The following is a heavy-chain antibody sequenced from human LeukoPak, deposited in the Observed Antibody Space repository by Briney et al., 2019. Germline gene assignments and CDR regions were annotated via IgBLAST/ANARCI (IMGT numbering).Heavy chain of an antibody. Sequence: ASVKVSCKASGYTFTSYGTSWVRQAPGQGLEWMGWISAYNGNTNYAQKLQGRVTMTTDTSTSTVYMELSRLRSDDTAVYYCATQATSGWHFSWGQGTLVTVSS. CDR1: GYTFTSYG. CDR2: ISAYNGNT. J-gene: IGHJ5*02. V-gene: IGHV1-18*01. D-gene: IGHD6-19*01. CDR3: ATQATSGWHFS.